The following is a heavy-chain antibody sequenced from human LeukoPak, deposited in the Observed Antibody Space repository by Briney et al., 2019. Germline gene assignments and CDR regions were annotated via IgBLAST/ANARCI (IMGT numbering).Heavy chain of an antibody. Sequence: ASVKVSCKASGYAFTGYYIHWVRQAPGQGLEWMGRINPFSGGTDYVQKFQGRVTMTRDTSISTAYMELSSLRSEDTAVYYCARDEYDGDYWGQGTLVTVSS. CDR3: ARDEYDGDY. D-gene: IGHD3-3*01. J-gene: IGHJ4*02. CDR1: GYAFTGYY. CDR2: INPFSGGT. V-gene: IGHV1-2*06.